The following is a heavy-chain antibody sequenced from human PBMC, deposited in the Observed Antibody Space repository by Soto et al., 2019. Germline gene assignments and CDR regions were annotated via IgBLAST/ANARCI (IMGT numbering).Heavy chain of an antibody. CDR3: ARESPNSGSYLVDP. Sequence: PGGSLRLSCSASGFIFSDSYMSWIRQAPGKGLEWVSYINTRGGTIYYADSVKGRFTISRDNTKNTLYLQMNSLRAEDTALYYCARESPNSGSYLVDPWGQGTLVTVSS. D-gene: IGHD1-26*01. CDR2: INTRGGTI. J-gene: IGHJ5*02. CDR1: GFIFSDSY. V-gene: IGHV3-11*01.